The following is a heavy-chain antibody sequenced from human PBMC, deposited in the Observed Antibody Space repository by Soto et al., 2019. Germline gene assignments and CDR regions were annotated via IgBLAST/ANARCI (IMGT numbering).Heavy chain of an antibody. V-gene: IGHV3-23*01. CDR3: ASRSSGWYFDY. CDR1: GLTFSSYA. J-gene: IGHJ4*02. D-gene: IGHD6-19*01. CDR2: ISGSGSST. Sequence: EVQLLESGGGLVQPGGSLRLSCAASGLTFSSYAMNWVRQAPGKGLEWVSVISGSGSSTYYADSVKGRFTISRDNSKNTLYLQMNSLRAEDTAVYYCASRSSGWYFDYWGQGTLVTVSS.